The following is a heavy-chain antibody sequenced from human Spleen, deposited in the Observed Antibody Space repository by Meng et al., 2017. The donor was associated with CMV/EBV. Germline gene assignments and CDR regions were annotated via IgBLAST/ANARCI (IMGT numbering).Heavy chain of an antibody. V-gene: IGHV1-2*02. Sequence: CKASGYTFTGYYIHWVRQAPGQGLEWMGWINPNSGDADYARKFQGRITISRDTSISTVYMELSRLRFDDTAVYFCARDEYSSSLFPWWGQGTLVTVSS. J-gene: IGHJ4*02. CDR2: INPNSGDA. CDR3: ARDEYSSSLFPW. D-gene: IGHD6-6*01. CDR1: GYTFTGYY.